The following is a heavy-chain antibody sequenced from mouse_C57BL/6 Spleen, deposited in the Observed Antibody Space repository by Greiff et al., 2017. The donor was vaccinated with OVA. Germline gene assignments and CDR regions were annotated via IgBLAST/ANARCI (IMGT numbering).Heavy chain of an antibody. J-gene: IGHJ3*01. CDR3: ARNWEGAWFAY. CDR2: IYPGSGST. Sequence: QVHVKQSGAELVKPGASVKMSCKASGYTFTSYWITWVKQRPGQGLEWIGDIYPGSGSTNYNEKFKSKATLTVDTSSSTAYMQLSSLTSEDSAVYYCARNWEGAWFAYWGQGTLVTVSA. D-gene: IGHD4-1*01. CDR1: GYTFTSYW. V-gene: IGHV1-55*01.